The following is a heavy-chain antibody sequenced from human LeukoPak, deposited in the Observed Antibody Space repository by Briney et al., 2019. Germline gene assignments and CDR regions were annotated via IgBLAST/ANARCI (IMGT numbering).Heavy chain of an antibody. V-gene: IGHV1-18*01. D-gene: IGHD3-3*01. CDR1: GYTFTSYG. CDR3: ARSGHWGSGYYHL. Sequence: ASVKVSCKASGYTFTSYGISWVRQAPGQGVEGMGWISAYNGNTNYAQKLQGRVTMTTDTSTSTACMELRSLRSDDTAVYYCARSGHWGSGYYHLWGQGTLVTVSS. J-gene: IGHJ5*02. CDR2: ISAYNGNT.